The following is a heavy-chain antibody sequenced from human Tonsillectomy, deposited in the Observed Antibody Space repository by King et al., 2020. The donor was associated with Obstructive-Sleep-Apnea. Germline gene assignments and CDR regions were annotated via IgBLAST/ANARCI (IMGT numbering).Heavy chain of an antibody. CDR2: IYYSGST. D-gene: IGHD2-15*01. J-gene: IGHJ4*02. V-gene: IGHV4-31*03. CDR3: ARVAEGAVGGGYAFDN. CDR1: GGSINSGGYY. Sequence: VQLQESGPGLVKPSQTLSLTCTVSGGSINSGGYYWSWIRQNPGKGLEWIGYIYYSGSTHYNPSLKSRATISRDASKNQFSLKLSSVTAAETAVYYCARVAEGAVGGGYAFDNWGQGTLVTVSS.